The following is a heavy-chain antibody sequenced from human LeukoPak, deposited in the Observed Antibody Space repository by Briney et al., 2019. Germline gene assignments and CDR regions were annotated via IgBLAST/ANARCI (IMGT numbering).Heavy chain of an antibody. D-gene: IGHD5-18*01. Sequence: PSETLSLTCTVSGGSISTSSYYWSWIRQPPGKGLEWIGYIYYSGSTNYNPSLKSRVTISVDTSKNQFSLKLSFVTAADTAVYYCARGWGYSYSIDAFDIWGQGTMVTVSS. CDR3: ARGWGYSYSIDAFDI. V-gene: IGHV4-61*05. CDR1: GGSISTSSYY. J-gene: IGHJ3*02. CDR2: IYYSGST.